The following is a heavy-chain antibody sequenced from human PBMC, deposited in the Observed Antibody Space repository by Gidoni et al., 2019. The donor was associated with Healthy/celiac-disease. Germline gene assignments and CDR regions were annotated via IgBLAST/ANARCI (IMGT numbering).Heavy chain of an antibody. CDR2: IYYSGST. J-gene: IGHJ6*02. V-gene: IGHV4-39*07. D-gene: IGHD5-18*01. CDR1: GVSLSSSRYY. Sequence: QLQLQESGPGLVKPSETLSLTCTASGVSLSSSRYYWGWIRQPPGKGLEWIGSIYYSGSTYDNPSLKSRVTISVDTSKNQFSLKLSSVTAADTAVYYCARDRDTAMGYYYYGMDVWGQGTTVTVSS. CDR3: ARDRDTAMGYYYYGMDV.